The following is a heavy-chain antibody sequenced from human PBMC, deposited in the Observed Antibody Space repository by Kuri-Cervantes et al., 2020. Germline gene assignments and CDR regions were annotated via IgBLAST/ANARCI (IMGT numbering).Heavy chain of an antibody. Sequence: GESLKISCAASGFTFSSYSMNWVRQAPGKGLEWVSYISSSSSTKYYADSVKGRFTISRDNAKNSLYLQMNSLRDEDTAVYYCAREVDYYDSSGYPTGLDYWGQGTLVTVSS. CDR3: AREVDYYDSSGYPTGLDY. D-gene: IGHD3-22*01. CDR2: ISSSSSTK. J-gene: IGHJ4*02. V-gene: IGHV3-48*02. CDR1: GFTFSSYS.